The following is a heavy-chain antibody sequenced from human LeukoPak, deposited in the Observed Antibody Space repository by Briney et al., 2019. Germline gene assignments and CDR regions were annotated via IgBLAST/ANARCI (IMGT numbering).Heavy chain of an antibody. CDR1: GYSFTTYW. CDR2: IYPGDSDT. Sequence: ESLKISCKGSGYSFTTYWIGWVRQMPGKGLEWMGIIYPGDSDTRYRPSFQGQVTISADKSISTAYLQWSSLKASDTAMYYCARSRDGITGTNDYWGQGTLVTVSS. J-gene: IGHJ4*02. V-gene: IGHV5-51*01. CDR3: ARSRDGITGTNDY. D-gene: IGHD1/OR15-1a*01.